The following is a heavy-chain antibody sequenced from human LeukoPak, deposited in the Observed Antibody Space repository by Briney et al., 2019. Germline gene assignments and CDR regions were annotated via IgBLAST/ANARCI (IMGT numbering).Heavy chain of an antibody. CDR1: GFTFSIHY. V-gene: IGHV3-48*03. CDR3: AELGITMIGGV. D-gene: IGHD3-10*02. J-gene: IGHJ6*04. Sequence: GGSLRLSCAASGFTFSIHYMNCVRQAPGGGVEWVSYISISGSTIYYADSVKGRFTISRDNAKNSLYLQMNSMRAEDTAVYYCAELGITMIGGVWGKGTTVTISS. CDR2: ISISGSTI.